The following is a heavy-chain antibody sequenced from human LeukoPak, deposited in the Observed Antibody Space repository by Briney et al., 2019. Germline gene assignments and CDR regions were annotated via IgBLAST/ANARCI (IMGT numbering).Heavy chain of an antibody. Sequence: GESLKISCKGSGYSFTSYWIGWVRQMPGKGLEWVSAISGSGGSTYYADSVKGRFTISRDNSKNTLYLQMNSLRAEDTAVYYCAKDQSSGYYLGYYFDYWGQGTLVTVSS. CDR1: GYSFTSYW. J-gene: IGHJ4*02. V-gene: IGHV3-23*01. CDR3: AKDQSSGYYLGYYFDY. D-gene: IGHD3-22*01. CDR2: ISGSGGST.